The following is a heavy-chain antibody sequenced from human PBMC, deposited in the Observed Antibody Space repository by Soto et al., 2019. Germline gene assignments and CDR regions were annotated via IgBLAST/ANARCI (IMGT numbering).Heavy chain of an antibody. CDR1: GGSINGYY. V-gene: IGHV4-59*01. CDR2: IYYSRST. Sequence: QVQLQESGPGLVKPSETLSLTCTVSGGSINGYYWSWIRQPPGKGLEGIGHIYYSRSTNYNPPLKNRSTISLDTPKNQCSLKVNSVTAADTAVYYCARDTPGDGPWGQGTLVTVSS. J-gene: IGHJ5*02. CDR3: ARDTPGDGP.